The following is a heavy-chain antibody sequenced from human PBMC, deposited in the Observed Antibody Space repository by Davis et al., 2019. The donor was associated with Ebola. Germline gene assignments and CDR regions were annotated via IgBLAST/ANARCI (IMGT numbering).Heavy chain of an antibody. V-gene: IGHV4-34*01. D-gene: IGHD3-10*01. J-gene: IGHJ3*02. CDR2: INHSGST. CDR1: GGSISSYY. CDR3: ARSRWFRGRDAFDI. Sequence: SETLSLTCTVSGGSISSYYWSWIRQPPGKGLEWIGEINHSGSTNYNPSLKSRVTISVDTSKNQFSLKLSSVTAADTAVYYCARSRWFRGRDAFDIWGQGTMVTVSS.